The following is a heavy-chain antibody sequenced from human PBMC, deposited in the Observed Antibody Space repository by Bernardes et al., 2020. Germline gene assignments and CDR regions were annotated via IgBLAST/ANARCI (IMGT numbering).Heavy chain of an antibody. Sequence: GSLSLSCAASGFTFSNYWMHWVRQAPGKGLVWVSRINSDGSSTTYADSVKGRFTISRDNAKNTLYLQMNSLRAEDTAVYYCAREGITIFGVVIRGFDYWGQGTLVTVSS. CDR2: INSDGSST. J-gene: IGHJ4*02. CDR3: AREGITIFGVVIRGFDY. D-gene: IGHD3-3*01. V-gene: IGHV3-74*01. CDR1: GFTFSNYW.